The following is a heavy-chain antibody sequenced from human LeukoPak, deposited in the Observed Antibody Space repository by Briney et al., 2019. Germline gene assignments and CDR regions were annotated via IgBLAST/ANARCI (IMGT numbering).Heavy chain of an antibody. CDR3: AKGDDIGKHPTRAYYFDT. CDR2: TGLNSVNT. V-gene: IGHV3-23*01. J-gene: IGHJ4*02. CDR1: GLTFSRHA. D-gene: IGHD5-24*01. Sequence: PGGSLRLSCAASGLTFSRHAMSWVRQAPGKGLEWVSTTGLNSVNTLCAESVQGRFSISRDNSKNTLDLQMDNLRVDDTAVYYCAKGDDIGKHPTRAYYFDTWGQGTLVTVSS.